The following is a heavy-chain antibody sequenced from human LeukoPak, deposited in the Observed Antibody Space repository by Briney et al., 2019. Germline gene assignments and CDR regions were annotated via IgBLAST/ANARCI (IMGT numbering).Heavy chain of an antibody. D-gene: IGHD3-10*01. CDR3: ARDYYGSGSYYNAGMDV. Sequence: GGSLRLSCAASGFTFSSYEMNWVRQAPGKGLEWVSYISSSGSTIYYADSVKGRFTISRDNAKNSLYLQMNSLRAKDTAVYYCARDYYGSGSYYNAGMDVWGKGTTVTVSS. V-gene: IGHV3-48*03. CDR1: GFTFSSYE. CDR2: ISSSGSTI. J-gene: IGHJ6*04.